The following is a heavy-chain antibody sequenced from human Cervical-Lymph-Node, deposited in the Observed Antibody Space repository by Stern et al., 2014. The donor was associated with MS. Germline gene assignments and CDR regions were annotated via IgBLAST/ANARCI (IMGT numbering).Heavy chain of an antibody. V-gene: IGHV3-53*01. J-gene: IGHJ4*02. CDR2: ITNVGSS. D-gene: IGHD1-1*01. CDR1: GVTVSRDY. CDR3: ARDTSSPERSDW. Sequence: EVQLGESGGGVIQPGGSLRLSCTASGVTVSRDYMTWVRQAPGKGLEWVSLITNVGSSFYTDSVKGRFTISRDDSKNTVYLHMTSLRAEDTAMYYCARDTSSPERSDWWGQGTLVTVSS.